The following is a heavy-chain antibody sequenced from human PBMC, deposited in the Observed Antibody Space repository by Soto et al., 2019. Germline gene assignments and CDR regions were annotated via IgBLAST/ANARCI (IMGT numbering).Heavy chain of an antibody. V-gene: IGHV4-61*01. Sequence: ETLSLTCTVSGDSVSSDSYYWTWIRQPPGKGLEWIGYISSSGSTKYNPSLKSRVTISRDTSSNQFSLELTSVTAADTAIYYCARDIRGYSRAFDYWGQGTLVTVSS. CDR2: ISSSGST. J-gene: IGHJ4*02. CDR3: ARDIRGYSRAFDY. CDR1: GDSVSSDSYY. D-gene: IGHD5-18*01.